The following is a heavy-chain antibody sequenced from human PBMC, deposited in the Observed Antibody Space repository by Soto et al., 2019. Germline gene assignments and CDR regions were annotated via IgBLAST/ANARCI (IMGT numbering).Heavy chain of an antibody. D-gene: IGHD3-3*01. CDR2: ISYDGSNK. CDR3: ARDRRYDFWSGYRLNYYGMDV. V-gene: IGHV3-30-3*01. CDR1: GFTFSSYA. Sequence: GGSLRLSCAASGFTFSSYAMHWVRQAPGKGLEWVAVISYDGSNKYYADSVKGRFTISRDNSKNTLYLQMNSLRAEDTAVYYCARDRRYDFWSGYRLNYYGMDVWGQGTTVTVSS. J-gene: IGHJ6*02.